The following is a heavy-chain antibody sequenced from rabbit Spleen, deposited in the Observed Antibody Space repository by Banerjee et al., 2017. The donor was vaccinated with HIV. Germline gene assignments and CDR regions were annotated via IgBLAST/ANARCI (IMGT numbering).Heavy chain of an antibody. D-gene: IGHD2-1*01. V-gene: IGHV1S45*01. J-gene: IGHJ3*01. Sequence: QEQLEESGGDLVKPEGSLTLTCTASGFSFSSSYWICWVRQAPGKGLEWIACISTSSGSIWYASWAKGRFTPSKTSSTTVTLQMTSLTAADTATYFCASTMASTIYSGLTLWGQGTLVTVS. CDR2: ISTSSGSI. CDR1: GFSFSSSYW. CDR3: ASTMASTIYSGLTL.